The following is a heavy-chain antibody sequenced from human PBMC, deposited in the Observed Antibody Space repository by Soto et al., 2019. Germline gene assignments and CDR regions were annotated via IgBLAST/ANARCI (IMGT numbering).Heavy chain of an antibody. CDR2: ISYDGSNK. D-gene: IGHD2-2*02. CDR1: GFTFSNNA. V-gene: IGHV3-30-3*01. Sequence: PGGSLRLSCVGSGFTFSNNAMHWVRQSPGKGLEWVVVISYDGSNKYYTDSVKGRFTISRDNSKNTLFLQMNSLRADDTAVYYCARGYCTGSSCYSLYYYAMDVWGQGTTVTVSS. J-gene: IGHJ6*02. CDR3: ARGYCTGSSCYSLYYYAMDV.